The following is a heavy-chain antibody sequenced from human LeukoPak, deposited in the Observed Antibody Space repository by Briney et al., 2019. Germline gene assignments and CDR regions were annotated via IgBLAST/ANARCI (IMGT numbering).Heavy chain of an antibody. Sequence: GGSLGLSCAASGFAFSTYWMHWVRQAPGKGLVWVSRINSGGTSTSYAGSVKGRFTISRDNAKNTLYLQMNSLRAEDTAVYYCARDLGGGSDYWGQGTLVTVSS. V-gene: IGHV3-74*01. J-gene: IGHJ4*02. CDR3: ARDLGGGSDY. D-gene: IGHD1-26*01. CDR2: INSGGTST. CDR1: GFAFSTYW.